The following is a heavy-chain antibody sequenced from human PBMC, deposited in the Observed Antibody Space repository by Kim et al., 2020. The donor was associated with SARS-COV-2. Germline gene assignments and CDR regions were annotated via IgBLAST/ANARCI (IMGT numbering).Heavy chain of an antibody. CDR1: GFNFSIYS. J-gene: IGHJ4*02. Sequence: GGSLRLSCVVSGFNFSIYSMNWVRQAPGKGLECVSYISSSGSTTNYADSVKGRFTISRDNAKKSLFLQMNSLRDEDTAVCYCASDFAGSETYHKRGEYWGRGTPVTVSS. CDR3: ASDFAGSETYHKRGEY. CDR2: ISSSGSTT. V-gene: IGHV3-48*02. D-gene: IGHD3-10*01.